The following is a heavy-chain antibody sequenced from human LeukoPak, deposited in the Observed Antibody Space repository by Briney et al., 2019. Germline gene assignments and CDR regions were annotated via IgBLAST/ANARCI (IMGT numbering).Heavy chain of an antibody. Sequence: PGGSLRLSCAASGFTFSSYEMNWVRQAPGKGLEWVSSITSSSSYIYYADSVKGRFTISRDNAKNSLYLQMNSLRAEDTAVYYCARDIVSSSGFDYWGQGTLVTVSS. CDR1: GFTFSSYE. J-gene: IGHJ4*02. D-gene: IGHD6-6*01. CDR2: ITSSSSYI. V-gene: IGHV3-21*01. CDR3: ARDIVSSSGFDY.